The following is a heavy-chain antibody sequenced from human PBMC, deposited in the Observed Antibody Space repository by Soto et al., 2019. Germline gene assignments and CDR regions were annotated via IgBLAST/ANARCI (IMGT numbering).Heavy chain of an antibody. J-gene: IGHJ4*02. D-gene: IGHD6-19*01. Sequence: ASVKVSCKASGYTFTSYAMHWVRQAPGQRLEWMGWINAGNGNTKYSQKFRGRVTITRDTSASTAYMELSSLRSEDTAVYYCARSLGIFLIWYSSGWPSGYWGQGTLVTVSS. CDR1: GYTFTSYA. CDR2: INAGNGNT. V-gene: IGHV1-3*01. CDR3: ARSLGIFLIWYSSGWPSGY.